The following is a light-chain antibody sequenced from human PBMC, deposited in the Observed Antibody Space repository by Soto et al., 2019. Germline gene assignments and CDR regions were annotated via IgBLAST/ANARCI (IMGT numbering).Light chain of an antibody. CDR2: DVS. J-gene: IGLJ1*01. Sequence: QSALTQPRSVSGSPGQSVTISCTVTSSHVGGSNYVSWYQQLPGKAPKLMIYDVSRRPSGVPDRFSGSKSGNTASLTISGLQAEDEADYYCCSYAGSYTYVFGTGTKVTVL. CDR3: CSYAGSYTYV. CDR1: SSHVGGSNY. V-gene: IGLV2-11*01.